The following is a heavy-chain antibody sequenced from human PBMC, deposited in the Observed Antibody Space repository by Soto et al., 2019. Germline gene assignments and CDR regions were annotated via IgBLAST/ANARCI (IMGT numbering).Heavy chain of an antibody. Sequence: PGESLKISFKGSGYSFTSYWIGWVRQMPGKGLEWMGIIYPGDSDTRYSPSFQGQVTISADKSISTAYLQWSSLKASDTAMYYCARLGGKQPYSSGWWIDPWGQGTLVTVSS. CDR2: IYPGDSDT. CDR3: ARLGGKQPYSSGWWIDP. CDR1: GYSFTSYW. V-gene: IGHV5-51*01. D-gene: IGHD6-19*01. J-gene: IGHJ5*02.